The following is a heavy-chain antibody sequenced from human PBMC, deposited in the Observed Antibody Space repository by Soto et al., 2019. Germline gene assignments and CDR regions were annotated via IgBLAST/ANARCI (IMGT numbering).Heavy chain of an antibody. V-gene: IGHV1-69*01. CDR3: ARVGWSRHLRWFDP. D-gene: IGHD2-15*01. Sequence: QVQLVQSGAEVKKPGSSVKVSCKASGGTFSSYAISWVRQAPGQGLEWMGGIIPIFCTANYAQKFQGRVTITAHESTGTAYMELSSLRSEATAVYYCARVGWSRHLRWFDPWGQGTLVTVSS. CDR1: GGTFSSYA. J-gene: IGHJ5*02. CDR2: IIPIFCTA.